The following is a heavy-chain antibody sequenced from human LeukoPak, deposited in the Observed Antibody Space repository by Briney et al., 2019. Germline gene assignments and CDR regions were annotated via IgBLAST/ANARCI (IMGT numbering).Heavy chain of an antibody. Sequence: GGSLRLSCAASGFTFSSYAMHWVRQAPGKGLEWVAVISYDGSNKYYADSVKGRFTIPRDNSKNTLYLQMNSLRAEDTAVYYCASLYYDYWGQGTLVTVSS. CDR3: ASLYYDY. CDR1: GFTFSSYA. D-gene: IGHD2-21*01. CDR2: ISYDGSNK. J-gene: IGHJ4*02. V-gene: IGHV3-30-3*01.